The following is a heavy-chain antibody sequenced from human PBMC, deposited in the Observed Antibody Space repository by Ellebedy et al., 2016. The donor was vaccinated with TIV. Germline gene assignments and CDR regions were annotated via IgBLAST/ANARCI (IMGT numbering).Heavy chain of an antibody. CDR3: ARDHGLAVAGGAH. Sequence: GESLKISXAASGFTFSTYGMHWVRQAPGKGLEWVANIKQDGSEKYYVDSVKGRFTISRDNAKNSLYLQMTSLRAEDTAVYYCARDHGLAVAGGAHWGQGTLVTVSS. CDR1: GFTFSTYG. CDR2: IKQDGSEK. V-gene: IGHV3-7*01. J-gene: IGHJ4*02. D-gene: IGHD6-19*01.